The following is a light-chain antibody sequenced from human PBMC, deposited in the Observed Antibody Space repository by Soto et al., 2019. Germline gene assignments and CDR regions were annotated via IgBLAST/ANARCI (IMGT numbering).Light chain of an antibody. CDR2: GAS. V-gene: IGKV3-15*01. CDR1: QSVGSY. CDR3: QQHDNLPPRT. Sequence: EVVMTQSPATLSVSTGARSTISCRASQSVGSYLARYQHKPGQAPRLLIYGASIRATGVPARFSGSGSGTKFTPTLSSLQSEDFAVYFCQQHDNLPPRTFGLGTTAEVK. J-gene: IGKJ1*01.